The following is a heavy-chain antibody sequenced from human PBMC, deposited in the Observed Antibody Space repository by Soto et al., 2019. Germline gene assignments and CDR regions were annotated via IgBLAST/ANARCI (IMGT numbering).Heavy chain of an antibody. Sequence: SRRLSCAASGFTFSSYSMNWVRPAPGKGLEWVSSISSSSDYIYYADSVKGRFTVSRDNAKNSLYLQMNSLRAEDTAVYYCARRLRLGELSLSYWFDPWGQGTLVTVSS. V-gene: IGHV3-21*01. CDR3: ARRLRLGELSLSYWFDP. CDR2: ISSSSDYI. J-gene: IGHJ5*02. D-gene: IGHD3-16*02. CDR1: GFTFSSYS.